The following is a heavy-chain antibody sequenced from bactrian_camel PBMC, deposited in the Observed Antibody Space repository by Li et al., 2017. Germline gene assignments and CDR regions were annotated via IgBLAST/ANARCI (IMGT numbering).Heavy chain of an antibody. J-gene: IGHJ4*01. CDR3: ATGGRWLDY. D-gene: IGHD7*01. Sequence: QLVESGGGLVQPGGSLRLSCAASGFTFSSYGMNWVRQAPGKGLEWVSFINSRGSDTYYADSVKGRFTISRDNAKNTVYLQLNSLKTDDTAVYYCATGGRWLDYWGQGTQVTVS. V-gene: IGHV3S40*01. CDR2: INSRGSDT. CDR1: GFTFSSYG.